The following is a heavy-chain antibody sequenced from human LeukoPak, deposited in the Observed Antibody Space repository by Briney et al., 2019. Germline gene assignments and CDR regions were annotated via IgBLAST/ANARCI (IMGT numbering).Heavy chain of an antibody. CDR2: IYTSGST. J-gene: IGHJ5*02. CDR1: GGSNSSYY. Sequence: SETLSLTCTVSGGSNSSYYCSWIRQPAGKGREGIGRIYTSGSTNYNPSLKSRVTMSVDTSKNQFSLKLSSVTAADTAVYYCARDLVAPGNWFDPWGQGTLVTVSP. D-gene: IGHD5-12*01. CDR3: ARDLVAPGNWFDP. V-gene: IGHV4-4*07.